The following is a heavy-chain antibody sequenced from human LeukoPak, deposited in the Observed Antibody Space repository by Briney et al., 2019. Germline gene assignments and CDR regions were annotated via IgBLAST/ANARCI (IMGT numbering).Heavy chain of an antibody. Sequence: SETLSLTCAVYGGSFSGYYWSWIRQPPGKGLEWIGEINHSGSTNYNPSLKSRVTISVDTSKNQFSLKLSSVTAADTAVYYCASEYYYGSGSTGWFDPWGQGTLVTVSS. CDR2: INHSGST. V-gene: IGHV4-34*01. J-gene: IGHJ5*02. CDR1: GGSFSGYY. D-gene: IGHD3-10*01. CDR3: ASEYYYGSGSTGWFDP.